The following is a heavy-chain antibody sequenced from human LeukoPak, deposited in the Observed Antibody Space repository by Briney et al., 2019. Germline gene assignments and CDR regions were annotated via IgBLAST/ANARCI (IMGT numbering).Heavy chain of an antibody. D-gene: IGHD3-3*01. CDR1: GFTFSNYW. V-gene: IGHV3-23*01. CDR2: ISGSGGST. CDR3: AKFWSGYYSYYFDY. J-gene: IGHJ4*02. Sequence: GGSLRLSCAASGFTFSNYWMSWVRQAPGKGLEWVSAISGSGGSTYYADSVKGRFTISRDNSKNTLYLQMNSLRAEDTAVYYCAKFWSGYYSYYFDYWGQGTLVTVSS.